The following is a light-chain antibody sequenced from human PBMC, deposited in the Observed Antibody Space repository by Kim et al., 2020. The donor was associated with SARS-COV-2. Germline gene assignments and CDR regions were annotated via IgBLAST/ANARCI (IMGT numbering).Light chain of an antibody. V-gene: IGKV3-15*01. CDR2: AAS. J-gene: IGKJ2*01. CDR3: QQYTNWPPEYT. CDR1: QSVRSN. Sequence: EVVMTQSPATLSVSPGERATLSCRASQSVRSNLAWYQQKPSQPPRLLIYAASTRATGIPARFSGRGSGTEFTLTISSLQSEDFAVYYCQQYTNWPPEYTFGQGTKLEIK.